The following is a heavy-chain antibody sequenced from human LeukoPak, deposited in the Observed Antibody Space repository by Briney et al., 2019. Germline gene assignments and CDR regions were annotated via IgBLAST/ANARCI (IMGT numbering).Heavy chain of an antibody. CDR3: ARRRLLWFGETYNWFDP. D-gene: IGHD3-10*01. Sequence: SETLSLTCAVYGGSFSGYYWSWIRQPPGKGLEWIGEINHSGSTNYNPSLKSRVTISVDTSKNQFSLKLSSVTAADTAVYYCARRRLLWFGETYNWFDPWGQGTLVTVSS. CDR2: INHSGST. J-gene: IGHJ5*02. CDR1: GGSFSGYY. V-gene: IGHV4-34*01.